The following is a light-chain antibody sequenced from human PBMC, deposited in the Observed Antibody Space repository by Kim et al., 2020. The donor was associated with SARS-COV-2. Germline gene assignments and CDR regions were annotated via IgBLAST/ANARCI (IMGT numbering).Light chain of an antibody. CDR3: SSYASEANLV. V-gene: IGLV2-14*03. J-gene: IGLJ3*02. CDR2: DVT. CDR1: SSDIGGHNY. Sequence: QSALTQPASVSGSPGQSITISCTGSSSDIGGHNYVSWYQQHPGKAPKLMIYDVTDRPSGIPDRFSGSKSGNTASLTISGLQADDEADYYCSSYASEANLVIGGGTQLTVL.